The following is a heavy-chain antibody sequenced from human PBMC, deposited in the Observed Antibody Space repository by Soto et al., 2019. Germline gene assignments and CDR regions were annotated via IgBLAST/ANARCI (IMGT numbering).Heavy chain of an antibody. CDR1: GGSISSRTFW. CDR2: MYYSGSS. V-gene: IGHV4-39*01. J-gene: IGHJ4*02. Sequence: QLQLQESGPGLVKPSETLSLTCSVSGGSISSRTFWWAWIRQPPGKGLEWIGDMYYSGSSYSSPSLKSRVTLSVDTSKKQLSLKLTSVTAADTAVYYCARHPRDDYNYGGSGIFDYWGQGTLVTVSS. CDR3: ARHPRDDYNYGGSGIFDY. D-gene: IGHD4-4*01.